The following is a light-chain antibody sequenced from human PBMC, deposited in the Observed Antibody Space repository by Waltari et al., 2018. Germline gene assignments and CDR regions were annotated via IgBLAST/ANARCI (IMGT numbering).Light chain of an antibody. J-gene: IGKJ3*01. CDR1: QSNSTH. CDR3: QQSYNTPRT. V-gene: IGKV1-39*01. CDR2: ADS. Sequence: DIQMTQSPSSLSASVGDRVSITCRASQSNSTHLNWYQQKPGKAPNLLFYADSNLQSGVPARVRCHGSETDFTLAIRSLQPEDFAVYDCQQSYNTPRTFGTGTKVAIK.